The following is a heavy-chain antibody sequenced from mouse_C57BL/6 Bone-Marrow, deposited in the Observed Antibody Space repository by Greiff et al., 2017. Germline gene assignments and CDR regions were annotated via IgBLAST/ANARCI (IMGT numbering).Heavy chain of an antibody. Sequence: VMLVESGAELVRPGASVKLSCKASGYTFTDYYINWVKQRPGQGLEWIARIYPGSGNTYYNEKFKGKATLTAEKSSSTAYMQLSSLTSEDSAVYFCARGVYYYGSSSPRYFDVWGTGTTVTVSS. CDR1: GYTFTDYY. J-gene: IGHJ1*03. CDR2: IYPGSGNT. D-gene: IGHD1-1*01. V-gene: IGHV1-76*01. CDR3: ARGVYYYGSSSPRYFDV.